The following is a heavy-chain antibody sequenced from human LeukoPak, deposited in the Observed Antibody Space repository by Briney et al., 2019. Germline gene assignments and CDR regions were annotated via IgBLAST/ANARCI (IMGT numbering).Heavy chain of an antibody. J-gene: IGHJ5*02. CDR1: GFPFSSYA. CDR3: AKGRIAAAAPGDWFDP. V-gene: IGHV3-23*01. D-gene: IGHD6-13*01. Sequence: GGSVRLSCAASGFPFSSYAMSWVRQAPGKGLEWVSAISGSGGSTYYADSVKGRFTISRDNSKNTLYLQMSSLRAEDTAVYYCAKGRIAAAAPGDWFDPWGQGTLVTVSS. CDR2: ISGSGGST.